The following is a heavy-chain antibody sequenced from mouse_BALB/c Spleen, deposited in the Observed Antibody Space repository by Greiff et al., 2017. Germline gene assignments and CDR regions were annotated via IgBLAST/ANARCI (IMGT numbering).Heavy chain of an antibody. Sequence: QVQLQQPGAELVRPGASVKLSCKASGYSFTSYWMNWVKQRPGQGLEWIGVIHPSDSETRLNQKFKDKATLTVDKSSSTAYMQLSSPTSEDSAVYYCARERDRTLYYYAMDYWGQGTSVTVSS. J-gene: IGHJ4*01. V-gene: IGHV1-69*02. CDR1: GYSFTSYW. D-gene: IGHD3-3*01. CDR2: IHPSDSET. CDR3: ARERDRTLYYYAMDY.